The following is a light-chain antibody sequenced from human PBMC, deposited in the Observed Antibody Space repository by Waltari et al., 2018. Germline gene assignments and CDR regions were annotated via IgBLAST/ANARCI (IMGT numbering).Light chain of an antibody. CDR3: AAWDDSLNGLV. CDR1: RSNIGTNP. J-gene: IGLJ2*01. CDR2: TNK. V-gene: IGLV1-44*01. Sequence: QSVLTQPPSASGTPGQRVTISCSGSRSNIGTNPVNWYQQFPGTAPKLLIYTNKERPAGVPDRFAGSRSGTSASLAISGLQSEDEADYYCAAWDDSLNGLVFGGGTKLTVL.